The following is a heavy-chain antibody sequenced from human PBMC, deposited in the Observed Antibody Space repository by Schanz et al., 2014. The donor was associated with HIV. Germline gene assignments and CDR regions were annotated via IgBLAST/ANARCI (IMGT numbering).Heavy chain of an antibody. D-gene: IGHD3-16*01. CDR1: GFTFRTHG. Sequence: QVQLVESGGGVVQPGRSLRLSCAASGFTFRTHGIHWVRQAPAKGLEWASGISGSGGDTYYADSVKGRFTISRDNAKNTLYLQMNSLTAEDTAEYFCARGAEEDYYGPCFDSWGQGTLVIVSS. J-gene: IGHJ4*02. V-gene: IGHV3-NL1*01. CDR2: ISGSGGDT. CDR3: ARGAEEDYYGPCFDS.